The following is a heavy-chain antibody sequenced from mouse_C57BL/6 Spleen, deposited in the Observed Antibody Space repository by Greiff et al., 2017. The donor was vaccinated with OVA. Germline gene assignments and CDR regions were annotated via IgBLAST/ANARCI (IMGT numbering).Heavy chain of an antibody. CDR1: GFTFSDYY. Sequence: EVMLVESEGGLVQPGSSMKLSCTASGFTFSDYYMAWVRQVPEKGLEWVANINYDGSSTYYLDSLKSRFIISRDNAKNILYLQMSSLKSEDTATYYCAREGNGNWYFDVWGTGTTVTVSS. V-gene: IGHV5-16*01. D-gene: IGHD1-1*01. CDR2: INYDGSST. J-gene: IGHJ1*03. CDR3: AREGNGNWYFDV.